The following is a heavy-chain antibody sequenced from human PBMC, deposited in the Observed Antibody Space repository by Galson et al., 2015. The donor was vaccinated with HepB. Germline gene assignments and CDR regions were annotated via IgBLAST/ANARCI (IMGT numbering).Heavy chain of an antibody. CDR1: GFTFSPYA. D-gene: IGHD3-10*01. CDR2: ISSSSSSSK. J-gene: IGHJ4*02. Sequence: SLRLSCAASGFTFSPYAMNWVRQAPGKGLEWVSYISSSSSSSKFYADSVRGRFTISRDNAKNSLYLQMNSLRGEDTAVYYCARDAEGNFDSWGQGTLVTVST. CDR3: ARDAEGNFDS. V-gene: IGHV3-48*04.